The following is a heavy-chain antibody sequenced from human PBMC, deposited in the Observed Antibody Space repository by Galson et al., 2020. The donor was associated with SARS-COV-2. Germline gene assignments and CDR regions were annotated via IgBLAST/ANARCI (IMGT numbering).Heavy chain of an antibody. CDR3: ARDGRIAAAGTPYYYYYYGMDV. V-gene: IGHV3-11*01. Sequence: GGSLRLSCAASGFTFSDYYMSWIRQAPGKGLEWVSYISSSGSTIYYADSVKGRFTISRDNAKNSLYLQMNSLRAEDTAVYYCARDGRIAAAGTPYYYYYYGMDVWGQGTTVTVSS. CDR1: GFTFSDYY. D-gene: IGHD6-13*01. J-gene: IGHJ6*02. CDR2: ISSSGSTI.